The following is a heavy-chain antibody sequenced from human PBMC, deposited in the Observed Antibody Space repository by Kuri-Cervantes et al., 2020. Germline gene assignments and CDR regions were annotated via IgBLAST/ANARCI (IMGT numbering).Heavy chain of an antibody. CDR1: GFTFSSYG. J-gene: IGHJ4*02. Sequence: GESLKISCAASGFTFSSYGMHWVRQAPGKGLEWVAVISYDGGNKYYADSVKGRFTISRDNSKNTLYLQMNSLRAEETAVYYCARPRHSASWYEFDYWGQGTLVTVSS. CDR2: ISYDGGNK. V-gene: IGHV3-30*03. D-gene: IGHD6-13*01. CDR3: ARPRHSASWYEFDY.